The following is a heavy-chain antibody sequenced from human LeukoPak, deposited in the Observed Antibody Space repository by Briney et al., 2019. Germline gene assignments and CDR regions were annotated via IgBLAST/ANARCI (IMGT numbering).Heavy chain of an antibody. CDR1: GFTFNNYA. V-gene: IGHV3-23*01. CDR2: ISGSGGST. CDR3: ACLRGPSDY. Sequence: GGSLRLSCAASGFTFNNYAMSWVRQAPGKGLEWVSSISGSGGSTYYADSVKGRFTISRDNSKNTLYLQMNSLTADDTAVYFCACLRGPSDYWGQGTLVTVSS. D-gene: IGHD4-17*01. J-gene: IGHJ4*02.